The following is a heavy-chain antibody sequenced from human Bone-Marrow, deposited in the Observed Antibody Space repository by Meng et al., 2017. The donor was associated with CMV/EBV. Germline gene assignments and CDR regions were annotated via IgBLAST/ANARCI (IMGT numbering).Heavy chain of an antibody. CDR2: ISLDGTNK. D-gene: IGHD6-13*01. Sequence: GGSLRLSCAASGFTFNGCTMSRVRQAPGKGLEWVAVISLDGTNKNHADSVKGRFTISRDNSKNSLYLQMNSLRTEDTALYYCAKDSSSSWKGPDYWGQGTLVTVSS. V-gene: IGHV3-30*04. CDR3: AKDSSSSWKGPDY. J-gene: IGHJ4*02. CDR1: GFTFNGCT.